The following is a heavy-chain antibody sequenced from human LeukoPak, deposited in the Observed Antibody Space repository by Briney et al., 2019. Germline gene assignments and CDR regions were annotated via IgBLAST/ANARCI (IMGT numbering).Heavy chain of an antibody. V-gene: IGHV4-59*01. J-gene: IGHJ4*02. CDR3: AREGGRGATGY. CDR2: IYYSGST. CDR1: GGSISSYY. D-gene: IGHD1-26*01. Sequence: PSETLSLTCTVSGGSISSYYWSWIRQPPGKGLEWIGYIYYSGSTNYNPSLKSRVTISVDTSKNQFSLKLSSVTAADTAVYYCAREGGRGATGYWGQGTLVTVSS.